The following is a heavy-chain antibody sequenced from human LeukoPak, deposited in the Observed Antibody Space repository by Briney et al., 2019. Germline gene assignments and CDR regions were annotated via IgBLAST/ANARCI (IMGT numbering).Heavy chain of an antibody. V-gene: IGHV3-43*02. J-gene: IGHJ4*02. CDR1: GLTFDDSA. CDR3: AKESGKFDY. Sequence: GGSLRLSCVATGLTFDDSAMHGVRQAPGKGLEWVSLISAEGGSTFSADSVKGRFSISRDNSKNSLYLQMNSLRSEDTAMYYCAKESGKFDYWGQGTLVAVSS. CDR2: ISAEGGST.